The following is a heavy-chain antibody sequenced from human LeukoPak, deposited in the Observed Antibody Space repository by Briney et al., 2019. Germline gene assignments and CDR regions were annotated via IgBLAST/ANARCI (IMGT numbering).Heavy chain of an antibody. CDR1: GGSISSYY. V-gene: IGHV4-59*01. J-gene: IGHJ4*01. Sequence: SETLSLTCTVSGGSISSYYWSWIRQPPGKGLEWIGYIYYSGSTNYNPSLTSRGTISVDTSKNQFSLKLSSVTAADTAVYYCARVRGSSYVDYWGHGTLVTVSS. CDR3: ARVRGSSYVDY. D-gene: IGHD1-26*01. CDR2: IYYSGST.